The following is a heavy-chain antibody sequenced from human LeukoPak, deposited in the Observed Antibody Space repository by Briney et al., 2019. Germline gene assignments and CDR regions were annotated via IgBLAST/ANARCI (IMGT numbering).Heavy chain of an antibody. CDR1: GYTFTGYY. CDR3: ARDYDILTGYLFDY. J-gene: IGHJ4*02. D-gene: IGHD3-9*01. V-gene: IGHV1-2*02. Sequence: ASVKVSCKASGYTFTGYYMHWVRQAPGQGLEWMGWINPNSGGTNYAQKFQGRVTMTRDTSISTAYMELSRLRSDDTAVYYCARDYDILTGYLFDYWGQGNLVTVSS. CDR2: INPNSGGT.